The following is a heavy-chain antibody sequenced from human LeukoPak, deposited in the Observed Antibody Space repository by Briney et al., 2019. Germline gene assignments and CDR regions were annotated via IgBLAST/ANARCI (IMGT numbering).Heavy chain of an antibody. CDR2: ISTSSSYI. D-gene: IGHD2-15*01. CDR1: GFTFNRYN. V-gene: IGHV3-21*01. J-gene: IGHJ5*02. Sequence: PGGSLRLSCAASGFTFNRYNMNWFRRAPGKGLKWVSSISTSSSYIYYADSVRGRFTISRDNAKKSLYLQMNSLRAEDTAVYSCARGADGVSSNSRGWFDPWGQGTLVTVSS. CDR3: ARGADGVSSNSRGWFDP.